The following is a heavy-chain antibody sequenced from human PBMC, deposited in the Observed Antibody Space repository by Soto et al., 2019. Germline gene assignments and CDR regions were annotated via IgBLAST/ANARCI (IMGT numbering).Heavy chain of an antibody. V-gene: IGHV4-34*01. CDR1: GGSVHGYY. CDR2: IDYSGST. Sequence: SETLALPGVLSGGSVHGYYWNWIRQSRGKGLEWIGEIDYSGSTNHNPSLKSRVTMSVDTSKKQVSLNLTSVTAADTAIYDCVRRGKYLDDWGSDPYWGQGAVINVSS. J-gene: IGHJ4*01. D-gene: IGHD3-9*01. CDR3: VRRGKYLDDWGSDPY.